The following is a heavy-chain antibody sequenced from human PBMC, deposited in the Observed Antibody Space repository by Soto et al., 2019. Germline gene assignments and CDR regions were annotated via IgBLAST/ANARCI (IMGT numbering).Heavy chain of an antibody. Sequence: QVHLQESGPGLVKPSETLSLTCSVSGGTISGYYWTWIRQPAGKGLEWIGRIYSSGNTKYNPSLPGRVTMSLDTSNNQFSLRLTSVTAADTVVYYCARGQRFSDWFDPWGQGTLVTVSS. D-gene: IGHD3-3*01. CDR2: IYSSGNT. CDR1: GGTISGYY. CDR3: ARGQRFSDWFDP. J-gene: IGHJ5*02. V-gene: IGHV4-4*07.